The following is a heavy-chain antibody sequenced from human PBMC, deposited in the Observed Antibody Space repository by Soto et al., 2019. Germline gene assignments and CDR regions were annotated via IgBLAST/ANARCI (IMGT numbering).Heavy chain of an antibody. D-gene: IGHD5-12*01. CDR2: ISWNSGSI. CDR3: AKAWDGYNSVES. J-gene: IGHJ4*02. CDR1: GFTLADYA. Sequence: LRLSCAASGFTLADYAMHWVRQAPGKGLEWVSGISWNSGSIGYADSVEGRFTISRDNAKNSLSLQMNSLRAEDTALYYCAKAWDGYNSVESWGQGILVTVSS. V-gene: IGHV3-9*01.